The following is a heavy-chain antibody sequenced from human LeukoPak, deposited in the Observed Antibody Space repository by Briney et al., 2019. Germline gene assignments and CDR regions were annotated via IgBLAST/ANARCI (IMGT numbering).Heavy chain of an antibody. J-gene: IGHJ4*02. CDR3: ARVYSSSWYMDY. D-gene: IGHD6-13*01. Sequence: GGSLRLSCAASGFTVSSNYMSWVRQAPGQGLEWVSIIYSGGTTYYADSVKGRFTVSRDNSRNTLYLQMGSLRAEDTAVYYCARVYSSSWYMDYWGQGTLVTVSS. CDR2: IYSGGTT. V-gene: IGHV3-53*01. CDR1: GFTVSSNY.